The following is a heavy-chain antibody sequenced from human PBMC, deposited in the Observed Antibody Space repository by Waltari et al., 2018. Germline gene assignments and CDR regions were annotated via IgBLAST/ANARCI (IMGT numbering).Heavy chain of an antibody. Sequence: EVQLVESGGGLVQPGGSLRLSCVASGFTFSDHWMSWVRQAPGKGLGWGANMKQDGSEKYDVDSVKGRFTISRDNAKNSLYLQMNSLRVEDTAIYYCARDHWGPGDYWGQGTLVTVS. CDR1: GFTFSDHW. J-gene: IGHJ4*02. CDR2: MKQDGSEK. CDR3: ARDHWGPGDY. V-gene: IGHV3-7*01. D-gene: IGHD3-16*01.